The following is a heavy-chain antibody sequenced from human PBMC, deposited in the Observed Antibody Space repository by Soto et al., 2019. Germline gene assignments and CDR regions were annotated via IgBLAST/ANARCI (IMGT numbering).Heavy chain of an antibody. J-gene: IGHJ6*02. D-gene: IGHD6-6*01. CDR1: GFTFGDYY. Sequence: GGSLRLSCAASGFTFGDYYMSWIRQAPGKGLEWVSYISSSSSYTNYADSVKGRFTISRDNAKNSLYLQMNSLRAEDTAVYYCARDSEQLAYGMDVWGQGTTVTVSS. V-gene: IGHV3-11*06. CDR2: ISSSSSYT. CDR3: ARDSEQLAYGMDV.